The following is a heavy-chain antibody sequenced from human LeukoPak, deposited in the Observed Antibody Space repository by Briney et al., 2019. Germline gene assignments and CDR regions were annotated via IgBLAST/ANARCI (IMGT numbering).Heavy chain of an antibody. Sequence: GGSLRLSCAASGFTFSSYSMNWVRQAPGKGLEWVSSISSSSSYIYYADSVKGRFTISRDNAKNSLYLQMNSLRAEDTAVYYCARVRGTGSDHDAFDIWGQGTMVTVSS. J-gene: IGHJ3*02. CDR1: GFTFSSYS. D-gene: IGHD3-16*02. CDR2: ISSSSSYI. CDR3: ARVRGTGSDHDAFDI. V-gene: IGHV3-21*01.